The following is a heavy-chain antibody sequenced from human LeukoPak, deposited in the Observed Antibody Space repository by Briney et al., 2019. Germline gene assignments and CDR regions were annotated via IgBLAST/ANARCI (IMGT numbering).Heavy chain of an antibody. V-gene: IGHV3-30*18. CDR3: AKGAPGSLYCSGGSCYQLDY. J-gene: IGHJ4*02. Sequence: PGGSLRLSCAASGFSFKDYGMHWVRQAPGKGLEWVAVISYDGSNKYYADSVKGRFTISRDNSKNTLYLQMNSLRAEDTAVYYCAKGAPGSLYCSGGSCYQLDYWGQGTLVTVSS. CDR1: GFSFKDYG. D-gene: IGHD2-15*01. CDR2: ISYDGSNK.